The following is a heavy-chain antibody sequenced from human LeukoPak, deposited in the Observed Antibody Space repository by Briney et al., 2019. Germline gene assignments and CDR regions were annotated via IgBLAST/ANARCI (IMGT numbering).Heavy chain of an antibody. D-gene: IGHD1-1*01. CDR2: VEHDGTVT. J-gene: IGHJ4*02. CDR1: GFSFTNYC. CDR3: AKERSESKATTFDY. Sequence: AGSLRLSCAASGFSFTNYCMQWVRQAPGKGLEWVSVVEHDGTVTHYTDSVKGRFSISIDNSKNTLSLQMNSLRTEDTAVYFCAKERSESKATTFDYWGQGTLVTVSS. V-gene: IGHV3-30*18.